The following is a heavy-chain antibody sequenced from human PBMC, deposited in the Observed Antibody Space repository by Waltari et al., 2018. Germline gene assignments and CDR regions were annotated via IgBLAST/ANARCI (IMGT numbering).Heavy chain of an antibody. J-gene: IGHJ4*02. CDR2: ISSSGSTI. CDR3: ARDRGEYYYGSGKTVN. CDR1: GFTFSSYE. Sequence: EVQLVESGGGLVQPGGSLRLSCAASGFTFSSYEMNWVRQAPGQGLEWVSYISSSGSTIYYADSVKGRFTISRDNAKNSLYLQMNSLRAEDTAVYYCARDRGEYYYGSGKTVNWGQGTLVTVSS. D-gene: IGHD3-10*01. V-gene: IGHV3-48*03.